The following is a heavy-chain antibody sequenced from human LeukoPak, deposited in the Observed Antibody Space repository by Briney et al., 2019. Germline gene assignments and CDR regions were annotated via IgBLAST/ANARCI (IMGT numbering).Heavy chain of an antibody. V-gene: IGHV3-30*18. J-gene: IGHJ3*02. CDR2: ISYDGSNK. D-gene: IGHD2-15*01. CDR3: AKDQSGGLRLNAFDI. CDR1: GFTFSSYG. Sequence: PGRSLRLSCAASGFTFSSYGMHWVRQAPGKGLEWVAVISYDGSNKYYADSVKGRFTISRDNSKNTLYLQMNSLRAEDTAVYYCAKDQSGGLRLNAFDIWGQGTMVTVSS.